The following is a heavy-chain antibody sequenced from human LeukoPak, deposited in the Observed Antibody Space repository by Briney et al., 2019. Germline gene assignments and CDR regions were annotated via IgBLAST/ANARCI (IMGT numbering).Heavy chain of an antibody. J-gene: IGHJ5*02. D-gene: IGHD3-10*01. CDR2: IYYSGST. CDR3: ARGSNYYGTHP. V-gene: IGHV4-61*01. CDR1: GGSVSSGSYY. Sequence: SETLSLTCTVSGGSVSSGSYYWSWIRQPPGKGLEWIGYIYYSGSTNYNPSLKSRVTISVDTSKNQFSLKLSSVTAADTAVYYCARGSNYYGTHPWGQGTLVTVSS.